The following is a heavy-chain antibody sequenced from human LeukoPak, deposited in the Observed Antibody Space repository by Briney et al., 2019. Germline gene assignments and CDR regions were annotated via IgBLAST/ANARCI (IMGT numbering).Heavy chain of an antibody. CDR1: GFTFSSYA. J-gene: IGHJ4*02. Sequence: GGSLRLSCAASGFTFSSYAMHWVRQAPGKGLEWVAVISYDGSNKYYADSVKGRFTISRENSKNTLYLQMNSLRAEDTAVYYCARVGLFGYCTRDSCHSPLDYWAREPWSPSPQ. V-gene: IGHV3-30-3*01. CDR3: ARVGLFGYCTRDSCHSPLDY. CDR2: ISYDGSNK. D-gene: IGHD2-15*01.